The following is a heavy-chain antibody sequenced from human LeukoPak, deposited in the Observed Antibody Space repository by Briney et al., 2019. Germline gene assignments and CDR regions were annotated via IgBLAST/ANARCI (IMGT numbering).Heavy chain of an antibody. CDR1: GFTFSSYA. CDR2: ISGSGTRT. J-gene: IGHJ4*02. Sequence: GGSLRLSCAASGFTFSSYAMSWVRQAPGKGLEWVSDISGSGTRTYYADSVKGRFTISRDNSKNTLYLQMNSLRADDTAVYYCAKDYDWGTYRFTAAGYWGQGTLVTVSS. CDR3: AKDYDWGTYRFTAAGY. D-gene: IGHD3-16*02. V-gene: IGHV3-23*01.